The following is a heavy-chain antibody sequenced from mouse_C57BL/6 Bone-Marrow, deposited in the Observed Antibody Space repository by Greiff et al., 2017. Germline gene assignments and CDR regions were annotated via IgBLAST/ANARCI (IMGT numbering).Heavy chain of an antibody. CDR1: GYTFTSYW. CDR2: IDPSDSYT. J-gene: IGHJ1*03. V-gene: IGHV1-50*01. CDR3: AREYYGSTFDV. D-gene: IGHD1-1*01. Sequence: QVQLQQSGAELVKPGASVKLSCKASGYTFTSYWMQWVKQRPGQGLEWIGEIDPSDSYTNYNQKFKGKATLTVDTSSSTAYMQLSSLTSEDSAVYYCAREYYGSTFDVWGTGTTVTVSS.